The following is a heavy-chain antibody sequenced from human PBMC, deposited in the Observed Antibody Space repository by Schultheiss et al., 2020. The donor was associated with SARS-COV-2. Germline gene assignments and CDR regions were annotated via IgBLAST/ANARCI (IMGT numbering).Heavy chain of an antibody. CDR1: GFTFSDYY. J-gene: IGHJ4*02. Sequence: GGSLRLSCAASGFTFSDYYMSWIRQAPGKGLEWVAVISYDGSNKEYADSVKGRFAISRDNSKNTLYVQMNSLRAEDTALYYCAKTGPRTSYCGGDCYRNFDSWGQGTLVTVSS. D-gene: IGHD2-21*02. CDR2: ISYDGSNK. V-gene: IGHV3-30*18. CDR3: AKTGPRTSYCGGDCYRNFDS.